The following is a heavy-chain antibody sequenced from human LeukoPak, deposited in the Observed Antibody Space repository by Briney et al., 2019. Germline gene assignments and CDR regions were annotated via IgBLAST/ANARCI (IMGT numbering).Heavy chain of an antibody. V-gene: IGHV4-59*01. J-gene: IGHJ6*03. CDR3: ARSSGPAAIIPPYYYMDV. CDR1: GGSISSYY. Sequence: SETLSLTCTVSGGSISSYYWSWIRQPPGKGLEWIGYIYYSGSTNYNPSLKSRVTISVDTSKNQFSLKLSSVTAADTAVYYCARSSGPAAIIPPYYYMDVWGKGTTVIVSS. D-gene: IGHD2-2*01. CDR2: IYYSGST.